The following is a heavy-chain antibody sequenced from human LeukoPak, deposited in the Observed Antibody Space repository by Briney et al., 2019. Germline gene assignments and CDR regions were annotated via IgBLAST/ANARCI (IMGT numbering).Heavy chain of an antibody. D-gene: IGHD2-21*02. Sequence: GGSLRLSCAASGFTFSSYSMNWVRQAPGKGLEWVSYISSSGSTIYYADSVKGRFTISRDNAKNSLYLQMNSLRAEDTAVYYCARDIVVVTATPYYWGQGTLVTVSS. CDR3: ARDIVVVTATPYY. CDR1: GFTFSSYS. V-gene: IGHV3-48*04. J-gene: IGHJ4*02. CDR2: ISSSGSTI.